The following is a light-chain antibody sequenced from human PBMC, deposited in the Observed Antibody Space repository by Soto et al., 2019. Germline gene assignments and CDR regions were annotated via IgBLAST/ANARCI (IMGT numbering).Light chain of an antibody. CDR2: DVS. Sequence: QSALTQPRSVSGSPGQSVTISCTGTSSDVGGYNYVSWYQQHPGKAPKLMIYDVSKRPSGVPDRFSGSKSGNTASLTISGRQAEDEADYYCCSYAGSYTFEVFGTGTQLTVL. CDR3: CSYAGSYTFEV. V-gene: IGLV2-11*01. CDR1: SSDVGGYNY. J-gene: IGLJ1*01.